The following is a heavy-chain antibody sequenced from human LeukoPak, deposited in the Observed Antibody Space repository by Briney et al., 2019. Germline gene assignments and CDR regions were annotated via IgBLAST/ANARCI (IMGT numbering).Heavy chain of an antibody. Sequence: QSGGSLRLSCAASGFTFSSYAMSWVRQAPGKGLEWVSAISGSGGSTYYADSVKGRFTISRDNSKNTLYLQMNSLRAEDTAVYYCAKERLTSLYYYDSSGYSGPFDYWGQGTLVTVSS. J-gene: IGHJ4*02. CDR2: ISGSGGST. CDR3: AKERLTSLYYYDSSGYSGPFDY. V-gene: IGHV3-23*01. CDR1: GFTFSSYA. D-gene: IGHD3-22*01.